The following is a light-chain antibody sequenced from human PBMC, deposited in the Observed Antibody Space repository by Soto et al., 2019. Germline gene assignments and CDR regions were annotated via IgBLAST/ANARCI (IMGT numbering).Light chain of an antibody. CDR1: QSVSSN. CDR2: GAS. V-gene: IGKV3D-15*01. J-gene: IGKJ1*01. CDR3: QQYGSSPWT. Sequence: EIVMTQSPATLSVSPGERATLSCRASQSVSSNLAWYQQKPGQAPRLLVYGASTRATGIPDRFSGSGSGPDFTLSITRLQPEDCAVYFCQQYGSSPWTFGQGTKVDIK.